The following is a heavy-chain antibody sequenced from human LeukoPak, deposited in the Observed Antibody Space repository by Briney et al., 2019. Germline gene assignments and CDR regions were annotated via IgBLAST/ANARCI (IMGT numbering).Heavy chain of an antibody. D-gene: IGHD6-19*01. V-gene: IGHV1-18*01. CDR2: ISGYNGHT. Sequence: ASVKVSCKASGYTFTSFGITWVRQAPGQGLEWMGWISGYNGHTNYAQKFQGRVTMTTDTSTSTAYMELRSLRSDDTAVYYCARAEYRTSSGCAYWGQGTLVTVSS. CDR1: GYTFTSFG. CDR3: ARAEYRTSSGCAY. J-gene: IGHJ4*02.